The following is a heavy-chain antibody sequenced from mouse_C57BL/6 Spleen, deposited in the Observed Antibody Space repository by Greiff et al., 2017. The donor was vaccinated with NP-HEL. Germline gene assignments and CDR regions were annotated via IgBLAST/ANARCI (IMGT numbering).Heavy chain of an antibody. CDR1: GYTFTSYW. D-gene: IGHD1-1*01. V-gene: IGHV1-59*01. J-gene: IGHJ2*01. CDR3: ARDYYGSSGFGY. CDR2: IDPSDSYT. Sequence: VQLQQPGAELVRPGTSVKLSCKASGYTFTSYWMHWVKQRPGQGLEWIGVIDPSDSYTNYNQKFKGKATLTVDTSSSTAYMQLSSLTSEDSAVYYCARDYYGSSGFGYWGQGTTLTVSS.